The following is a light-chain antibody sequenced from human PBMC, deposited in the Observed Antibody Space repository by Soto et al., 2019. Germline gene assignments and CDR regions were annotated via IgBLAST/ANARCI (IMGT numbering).Light chain of an antibody. CDR3: QQRSNWPRT. J-gene: IGKJ1*01. CDR1: QSVTTN. Sequence: VVFTPSPVTLSVSPGGRATLYFRASQSVTTNLAWYQQKPGQAPRLLIYDASNRATGIPARFSGSGSGTDFTLTISSLEPEDFALYYCQQRSNWPRTFGQGTKVDI. V-gene: IGKV3-11*01. CDR2: DAS.